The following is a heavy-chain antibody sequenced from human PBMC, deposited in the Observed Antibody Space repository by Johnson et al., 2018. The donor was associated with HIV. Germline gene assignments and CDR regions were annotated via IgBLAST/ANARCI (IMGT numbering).Heavy chain of an antibody. J-gene: IGHJ3*02. CDR3: AKRAATGDDAFDI. CDR1: GFTFSNYG. V-gene: IGHV3-30*02. CDR2: IRYDGSHK. D-gene: IGHD3-16*01. Sequence: VQLVESGGGVVQPGGSLRLSCAASGFTFSNYGMHWVRQAPGKGLEWVAFIRYDGSHKYYVDSVKGRFTISRDNSKNTLYLQMNSLRAEDTAVYYCAKRAATGDDAFDIWGQGTMVTVSS.